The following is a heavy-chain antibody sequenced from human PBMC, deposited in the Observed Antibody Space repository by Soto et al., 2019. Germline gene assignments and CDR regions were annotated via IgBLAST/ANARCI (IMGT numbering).Heavy chain of an antibody. J-gene: IGHJ4*02. CDR3: ARVGDYDFWSGDDGGGFDY. V-gene: IGHV1-46*01. CDR2: INPSGGST. D-gene: IGHD3-3*01. Sequence: ASVQVSCRASGYTFTSYYIHCVRQAPGQGLEWMGIINPSGGSTSYAQKFQGRVTMTRDTSTSTVYMELSSLRSEDTAVYYCARVGDYDFWSGDDGGGFDYWGQGTLVTVSS. CDR1: GYTFTSYY.